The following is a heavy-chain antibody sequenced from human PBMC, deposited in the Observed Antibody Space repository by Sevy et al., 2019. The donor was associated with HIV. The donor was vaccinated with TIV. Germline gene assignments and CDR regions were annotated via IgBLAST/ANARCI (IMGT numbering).Heavy chain of an antibody. Sequence: GGSLRLSCAASGFTFSANWMNWVRQAPGKGLEWVANIKGDGSDKHYVESVEGRFTISRDNAKNLLYLQMNSLRVEDTAFYYCAHETFGRFESWGQGTLVTVSS. CDR3: AHETFGRFES. J-gene: IGHJ4*02. D-gene: IGHD3-16*01. CDR2: IKGDGSDK. V-gene: IGHV3-7*01. CDR1: GFTFSANW.